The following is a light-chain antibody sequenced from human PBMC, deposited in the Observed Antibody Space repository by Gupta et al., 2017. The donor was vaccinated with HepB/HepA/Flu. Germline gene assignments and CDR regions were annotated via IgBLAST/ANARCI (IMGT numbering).Light chain of an antibody. Sequence: EIALTQSPGTLSLSPGERATLSCRASQSVSSSYLAWYQQKPGQAPRLLIYGASSRATGIPDRFSGSGSGTDFTLTISRLEPEDFAVYYCQQDGSSPSTFGGGTKVEIK. CDR1: QSVSSSY. J-gene: IGKJ4*01. CDR3: QQDGSSPST. V-gene: IGKV3-20*01. CDR2: GAS.